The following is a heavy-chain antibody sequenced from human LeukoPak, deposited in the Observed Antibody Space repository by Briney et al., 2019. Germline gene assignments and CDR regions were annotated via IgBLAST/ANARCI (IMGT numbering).Heavy chain of an antibody. CDR3: ARDGYGHRNFDY. CDR1: GFTFSSYS. CDR2: ISSSSSTL. Sequence: GGSLRLSCAASGFTFSSYSMSWVRQAPGKGLEWVAYISSSSSTLHYADPVKGRFTISRDNSKNTLYLQMNSLRAEDTAVYYCARDGYGHRNFDYWGQGTLVIVSS. V-gene: IGHV3-48*01. J-gene: IGHJ4*02. D-gene: IGHD5-12*01.